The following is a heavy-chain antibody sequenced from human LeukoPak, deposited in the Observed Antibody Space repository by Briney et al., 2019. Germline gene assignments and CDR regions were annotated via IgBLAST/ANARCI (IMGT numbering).Heavy chain of an antibody. J-gene: IGHJ4*02. CDR1: GFTFSTYA. CDR3: AKGMERLGNFLN. V-gene: IGHV3-23*01. D-gene: IGHD1-1*01. Sequence: PGGSLRLSCAASGFTFSTYAMSWVRQAPGKGLEWVSGISGSGGSTYYADSVKGRFTISRDNSKNTLYLQMNSLRAEDTAVYYCAKGMERLGNFLNWGQGTLVTVSS. CDR2: ISGSGGST.